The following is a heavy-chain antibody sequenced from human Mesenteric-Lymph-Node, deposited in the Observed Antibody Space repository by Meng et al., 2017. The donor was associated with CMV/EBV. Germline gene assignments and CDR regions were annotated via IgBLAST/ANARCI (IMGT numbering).Heavy chain of an antibody. CDR3: ASGFYGGNSMNAFDI. CDR2: ISAYNGNT. CDR1: GYTFTSYG. J-gene: IGHJ3*02. Sequence: ASVKVSCKASGYTFTSYGISWVRQAPGQGLEWMGWISAYNGNTNYAQKLQGRVTMTTDTSTSTAYVELRSLRSEDTAVYYCASGFYGGNSMNAFDIWGQGTMVTVSS. V-gene: IGHV1-18*01. D-gene: IGHD4-23*01.